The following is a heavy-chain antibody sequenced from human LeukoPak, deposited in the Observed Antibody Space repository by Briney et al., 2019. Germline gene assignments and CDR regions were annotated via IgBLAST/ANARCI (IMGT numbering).Heavy chain of an antibody. CDR1: GGSISSSSYY. Sequence: PSETLSLTCTVSGGSISSSSYYWGWIRQPPGKGLEWIGSIYYSGSTYYNPSLKSRVTISVDTSKNQFSLKLSSVTAADTAVYYCARRVPRIAAAQGGSVDPWGQGTLVTISS. J-gene: IGHJ5*02. D-gene: IGHD6-13*01. V-gene: IGHV4-39*07. CDR2: IYYSGST. CDR3: ARRVPRIAAAQGGSVDP.